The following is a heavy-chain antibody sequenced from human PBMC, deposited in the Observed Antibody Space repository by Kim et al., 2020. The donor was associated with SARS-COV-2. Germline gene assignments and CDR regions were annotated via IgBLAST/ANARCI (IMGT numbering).Heavy chain of an antibody. D-gene: IGHD5-12*01. CDR2: IYYSGST. J-gene: IGHJ4*02. CDR3: ARSLVAGGKLVATGGFGY. V-gene: IGHV4-31*03. Sequence: SETLSLTCTVSGGSISSGGYYWSWIRQHPGKGLEWIGYIYYSGSTYYNPSLKSRVTISVDTSKNQFSLKLSSVTAADTAVYYCARSLVAGGKLVATGGFGYWGQGTLVTVSS. CDR1: GGSISSGGYY.